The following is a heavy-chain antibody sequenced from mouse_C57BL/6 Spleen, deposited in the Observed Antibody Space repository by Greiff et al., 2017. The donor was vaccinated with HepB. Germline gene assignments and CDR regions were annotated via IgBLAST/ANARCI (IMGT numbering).Heavy chain of an antibody. CDR2: ISYDGSN. D-gene: IGHD3-1*01. V-gene: IGHV3-6*01. CDR3: AREALYAMDY. CDR1: GYSITSGYY. J-gene: IGHJ4*01. Sequence: DVQLQESGPGLVKPSQSLSLTCSVTGYSITSGYYWNWIRQFPGNKLEWMGYISYDGSNNYNPSLKNRIFITRDTSKNQFFLKLNSVTTEDTATYYCAREALYAMDYWGQGTSVTVSS.